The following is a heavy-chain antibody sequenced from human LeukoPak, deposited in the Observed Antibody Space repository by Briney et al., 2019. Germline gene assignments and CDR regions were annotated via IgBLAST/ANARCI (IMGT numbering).Heavy chain of an antibody. D-gene: IGHD3-3*01. CDR3: AGRITIFGVVSDY. CDR1: GGSISSGDYY. Sequence: SQTLSLTCTVSGGSISSGDYYWSWIRQPPGKGLEWIGYIYYSGSTYHNPSLKSRVTISVDTSKNQFSLKLSSVTAADTAVYYCAGRITIFGVVSDYWGQGTLVTVSS. CDR2: IYYSGST. V-gene: IGHV4-30-4*08. J-gene: IGHJ4*02.